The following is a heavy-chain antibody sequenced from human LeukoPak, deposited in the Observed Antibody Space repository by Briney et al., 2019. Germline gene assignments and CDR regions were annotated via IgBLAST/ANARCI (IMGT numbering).Heavy chain of an antibody. CDR3: ARAPAKGWYYFDY. V-gene: IGHV4-59*01. J-gene: IGHJ4*02. CDR1: GGSISSYY. D-gene: IGHD6-19*01. CDR2: IYYSGNT. Sequence: PSETLSLTCTVSGGSISSYYWSWIRQPPGKGLEWIGYIYYSGNTNNNPSLKSRVTISVDTSKNQFSLRLRSVTAADTAVYYCARAPAKGWYYFDYWGQGTLVTVSS.